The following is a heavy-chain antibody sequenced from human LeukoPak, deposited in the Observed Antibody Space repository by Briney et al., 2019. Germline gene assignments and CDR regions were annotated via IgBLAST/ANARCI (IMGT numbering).Heavy chain of an antibody. Sequence: QTGGSLRLSCAASGFTFSSYWMSWVRQAPGKELEWVANIKQDGSEKYYVDSVKGRFTISRDNAKNSLYLQMNSLRAEDTAVYYCARDGSSWYPFSFDYWGQGTLVTVSS. D-gene: IGHD6-13*01. CDR2: IKQDGSEK. J-gene: IGHJ4*02. CDR3: ARDGSSWYPFSFDY. CDR1: GFTFSSYW. V-gene: IGHV3-7*01.